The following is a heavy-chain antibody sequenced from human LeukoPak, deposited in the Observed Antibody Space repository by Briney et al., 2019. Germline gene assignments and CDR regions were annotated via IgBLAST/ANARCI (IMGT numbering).Heavy chain of an antibody. CDR3: ASGGTSCTTTSCSTWFGP. D-gene: IGHD2-2*01. CDR2: IYHSGST. Sequence: SGTLSLTCAVSGGSISSSNWWSWVRPPPGKGVGWIGEIYHSGSTNYNPSLKSRATIPVDKSKNQFFLKLSSVTAADTAVYYCASGGTSCTTTSCSTWFGPWGQGTLVTVSS. J-gene: IGHJ5*02. CDR1: GGSISSSNW. V-gene: IGHV4-4*02.